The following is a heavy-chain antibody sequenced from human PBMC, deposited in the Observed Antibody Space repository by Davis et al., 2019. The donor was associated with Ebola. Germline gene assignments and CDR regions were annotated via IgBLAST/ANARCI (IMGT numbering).Heavy chain of an antibody. Sequence: GESLKISCKGSGYSFTTYWIAWVRQTPAKGLEWMGIIYPGDSDTRYSPSFQGQVTISADKSISTAYLQWSSLKASDTAVYFCAKGRGPYRRGDAFDVWGRGTMVTVSS. CDR1: GYSFTTYW. J-gene: IGHJ3*01. CDR3: AKGRGPYRRGDAFDV. CDR2: IYPGDSDT. V-gene: IGHV5-51*01. D-gene: IGHD1-26*01.